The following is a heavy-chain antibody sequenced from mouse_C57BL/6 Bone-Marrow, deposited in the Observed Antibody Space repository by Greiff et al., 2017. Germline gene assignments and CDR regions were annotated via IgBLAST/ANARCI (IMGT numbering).Heavy chain of an antibody. CDR1: GFTFSSYA. CDR2: ISAGGSYT. V-gene: IGHV5-4*03. D-gene: IGHD4-1*01. Sequence: EVMLVEPGGGLVKPGASLKLSCAASGFTFSSYAMSWVRQTPDKRLEWVATISAGGSYTNYPENVKGRFTISRDNAKNNLDMQMSHLKSEDTAMYSCAILGVFAYWGQGTLVTVS. J-gene: IGHJ3*01. CDR3: AILGVFAY.